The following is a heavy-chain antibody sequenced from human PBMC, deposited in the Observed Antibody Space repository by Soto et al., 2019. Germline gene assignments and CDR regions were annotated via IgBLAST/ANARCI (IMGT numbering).Heavy chain of an antibody. Sequence: QVQLVESGGGVVQPGKSLRLSCAASGFNFRNFGMHWVRQAPGKGLEWVAFIWYDGSNKYYADSVKGRFTFSRDNSKSTVYLQMNSLSDGDTAVYYCARHGTDCGNTNCHTYSYSPYYMRVWGSGTTVTVSS. V-gene: IGHV3-33*01. CDR1: GFNFRNFG. CDR2: IWYDGSNK. D-gene: IGHD2-2*01. CDR3: ARHGTDCGNTNCHTYSYSPYYMRV. J-gene: IGHJ6*03.